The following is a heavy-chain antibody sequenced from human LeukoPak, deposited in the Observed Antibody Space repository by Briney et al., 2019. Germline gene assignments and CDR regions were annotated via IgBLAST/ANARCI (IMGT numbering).Heavy chain of an antibody. J-gene: IGHJ3*02. V-gene: IGHV4-39*07. CDR2: IYYSGST. D-gene: IGHD2-2*01. Sequence: SETLSLTCTVSGGSISSSSYYWGWIRQPPGKGLEWIGSIYYSGSTYYNPSLKSRVTISVDTSKNQFSLKLSSVTAADTVVYYCASETYQLLFWDAFDIWGQGAMVTVSS. CDR1: GGSISSSSYY. CDR3: ASETYQLLFWDAFDI.